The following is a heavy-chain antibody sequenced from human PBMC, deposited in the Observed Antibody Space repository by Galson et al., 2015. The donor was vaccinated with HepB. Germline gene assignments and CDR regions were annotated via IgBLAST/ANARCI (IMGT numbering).Heavy chain of an antibody. V-gene: IGHV1-46*01. CDR1: GYTFTSYY. D-gene: IGHD3-22*01. CDR2: INPSGGST. Sequence: SVKVSCKASGYTFTSYYMHWVRQAPGQGLEWMGIINPSGGSTSYAQKFQGRVTMTRDTSTSTVYMELSSLRSEDTAVYYCAREMGGNNGYYYDSSGYYNWFDPWGQGTLVTVSS. CDR3: AREMGGNNGYYYDSSGYYNWFDP. J-gene: IGHJ5*02.